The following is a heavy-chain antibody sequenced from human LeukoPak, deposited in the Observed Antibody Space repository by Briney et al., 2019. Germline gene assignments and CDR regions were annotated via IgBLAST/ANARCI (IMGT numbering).Heavy chain of an antibody. CDR3: ARDLPAKNFWSGSAYSYGMDV. CDR2: INAGNGNT. V-gene: IGHV1-3*01. J-gene: IGHJ6*02. Sequence: ASVKVSCKASGYTFTSYYMHWVRQAPGQRLEWMGWINAGNGNTKYSQNFQGRVTFTRDTSASTAYMELNSLRSEDTAVYFCARDLPAKNFWSGSAYSYGMDVWGQGTTVTVSS. D-gene: IGHD3-3*01. CDR1: GYTFTSYY.